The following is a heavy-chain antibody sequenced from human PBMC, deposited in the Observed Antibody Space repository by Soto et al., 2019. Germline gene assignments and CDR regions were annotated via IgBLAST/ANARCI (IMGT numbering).Heavy chain of an antibody. J-gene: IGHJ4*02. CDR1: GYTFTGYY. D-gene: IGHD3-16*02. CDR3: ARGTHYVWGSYRYANPQFDY. V-gene: IGHV1-2*04. Sequence: QVQLVQSGAEVKKPGASVKVSCKAYGYTFTGYYMHWVRQAPGQGLEWMGWINPNSGGTNYAQKFQGWVTMTRDTSISTAYMGLSRLRSDDTAVYYCARGTHYVWGSYRYANPQFDYWGQGTLVTVSS. CDR2: INPNSGGT.